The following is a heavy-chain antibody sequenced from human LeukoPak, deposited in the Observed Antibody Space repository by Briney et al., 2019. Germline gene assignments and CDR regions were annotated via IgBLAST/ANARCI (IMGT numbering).Heavy chain of an antibody. CDR2: ISYDGSNK. D-gene: IGHD6-13*01. CDR3: ARESSTSYYFDS. Sequence: GGSLRLSCAASGFTFSSYAMHWVRQAPGKGLEWVAVISYDGSNKYYADSVKGRFTISRDNSKNTLYLQMNSLRGEDTAVYYCARESSTSYYFDSWGQGTLVTVSS. V-gene: IGHV3-30*04. CDR1: GFTFSSYA. J-gene: IGHJ4*02.